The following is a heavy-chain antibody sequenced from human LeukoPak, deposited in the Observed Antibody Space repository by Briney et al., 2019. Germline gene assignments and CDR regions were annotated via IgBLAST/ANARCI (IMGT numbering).Heavy chain of an antibody. CDR2: IYYSGST. V-gene: IGHV4-39*01. Sequence: SETLSLTCTVSGGSISSSSYHWGWIRQPPGKGLEWIGSIYYSGSTYYNPSLKSRVTISVDTSKNQFSLKLSSVTAADTAVYYCARNPPTHDYWGQGTLVTVSS. CDR3: ARNPPTHDY. CDR1: GGSISSSSYH. J-gene: IGHJ4*02.